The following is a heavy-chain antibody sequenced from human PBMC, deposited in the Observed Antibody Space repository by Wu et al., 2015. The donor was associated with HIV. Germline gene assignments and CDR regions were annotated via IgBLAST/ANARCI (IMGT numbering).Heavy chain of an antibody. CDR2: INPNSGGT. V-gene: IGHV1-2*02. CDR1: GYTFTGYY. Sequence: QVQLVQSGAEVKKPGASVKVSCKASGYTFTGYYMHWVRQAPGQGLEWMGWINPNSGGTNYAQKFQGRVTMTRDTSISTAYMELSRLRSDDTAVYYCARGDYYDSSGDAFDIWGRRDNRSTVSS. J-gene: IGHJ3*02. CDR3: ARGDYYDSSGDAFDI. D-gene: IGHD3-22*01.